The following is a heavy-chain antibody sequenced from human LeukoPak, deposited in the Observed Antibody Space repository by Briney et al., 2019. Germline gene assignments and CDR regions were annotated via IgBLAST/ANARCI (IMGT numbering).Heavy chain of an antibody. D-gene: IGHD3-10*01. Sequence: SETLSLTCAVYGGSFSGYYWNWIRQPPGKGLEWIGEINHSGSTNHNPSLKSRVTISVDTSKNQFSLKLSSVTAADTAVYYCARATAVWEVRGPYHDAFDIWGQGTMVTVSS. CDR3: ARATAVWEVRGPYHDAFDI. V-gene: IGHV4-34*01. CDR2: INHSGST. CDR1: GGSFSGYY. J-gene: IGHJ3*02.